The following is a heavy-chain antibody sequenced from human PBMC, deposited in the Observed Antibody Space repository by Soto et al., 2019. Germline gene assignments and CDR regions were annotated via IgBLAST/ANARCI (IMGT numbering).Heavy chain of an antibody. CDR1: GNTVNNGDYF. D-gene: IGHD2-15*01. J-gene: IGHJ5*02. Sequence: SETLSLTCTVSGNTVNNGDYFWSWIRQSPGKGLEWLGYIYSTGSTYYSPYLKSRLHISMDKSKNHFSLEMTSVTVAGTAVFFCVRGAVVAVVAAFKRELDPLGPGLLVT. CDR2: IYSTGST. CDR3: VRGAVVAVVAAFKRELDP. V-gene: IGHV4-30-4*01.